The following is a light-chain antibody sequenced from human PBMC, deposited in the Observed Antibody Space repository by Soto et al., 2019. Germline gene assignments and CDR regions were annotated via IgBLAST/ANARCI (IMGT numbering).Light chain of an antibody. CDR1: QSVSNY. Sequence: ESVLTQSPATLSLSPGERATLSCRASQSVSNYLAWYQQKPGQAPRLLIHDASNRASGIPDRFSGSGSGTDFTLTISSLEPEDFAIYYCQQRSNTFTFGPGTKVDIK. J-gene: IGKJ3*01. CDR3: QQRSNTFT. V-gene: IGKV3-11*01. CDR2: DAS.